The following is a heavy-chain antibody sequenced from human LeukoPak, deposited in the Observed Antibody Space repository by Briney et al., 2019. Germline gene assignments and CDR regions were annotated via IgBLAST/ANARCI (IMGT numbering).Heavy chain of an antibody. Sequence: GGFLRLSCAASGFTFSDYYMSWIRQAPGKGLEWVSYISSSGSTIYYADSVKGRFTISRDNAKNSLYLQMNSLRAEDTAVYYCAGVKGDGDYYFDYWGQETLVTVSS. J-gene: IGHJ4*02. CDR2: ISSSGSTI. D-gene: IGHD4-17*01. V-gene: IGHV3-11*01. CDR1: GFTFSDYY. CDR3: AGVKGDGDYYFDY.